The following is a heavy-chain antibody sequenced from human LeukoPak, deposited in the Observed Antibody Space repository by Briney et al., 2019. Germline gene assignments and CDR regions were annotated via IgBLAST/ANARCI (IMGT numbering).Heavy chain of an antibody. CDR2: IKEDGSEK. CDR1: GFAFSSYW. D-gene: IGHD5-18*01. J-gene: IGHJ3*01. Sequence: GGSLRLSCAASGFAFSSYWMSWVRQAPGKGPEFVANIKEDGSEKSYVDSVKGRFTISRDNAKNSVSLQMNSLRAEDTAVYYCARDPGYSAFDVWGQGAMVIVSS. V-gene: IGHV3-7*01. CDR3: ARDPGYSAFDV.